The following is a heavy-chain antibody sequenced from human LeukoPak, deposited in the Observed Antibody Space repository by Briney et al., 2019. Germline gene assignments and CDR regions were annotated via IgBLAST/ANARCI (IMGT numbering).Heavy chain of an antibody. CDR3: ARNRFPIAGTTNNYYYMDV. CDR2: ISSSSTTI. CDR1: GFIFSSYS. V-gene: IGHV3-48*04. J-gene: IGHJ6*03. Sequence: GGSLRLSCAASGFIFSSYSMNWVRQAPGKGLEWLSYISSSSTTIYYADSVKGRFTISRDNAKNSLYLQMNSLKAEDTAVYYCARNRFPIAGTTNNYYYMDVWGKGTTVTVSS. D-gene: IGHD1-7*01.